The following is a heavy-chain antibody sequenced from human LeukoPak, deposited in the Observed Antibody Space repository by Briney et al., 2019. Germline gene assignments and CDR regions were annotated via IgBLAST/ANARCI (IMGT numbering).Heavy chain of an antibody. J-gene: IGHJ6*03. CDR1: GGSISSSSYY. Sequence: PSETLSLTCTVSGGSISSSSYYWSWIRQPAGKGLEWIGRIYTSGSTNYNPSLKSRVTMSVDTSKNQFSLKLSSVTAADTAVYYCARVGIVVVPAAMGGADYYYYYMDVWGKGTTVTVSS. V-gene: IGHV4-61*02. CDR2: IYTSGST. CDR3: ARVGIVVVPAAMGGADYYYYYMDV. D-gene: IGHD2-2*01.